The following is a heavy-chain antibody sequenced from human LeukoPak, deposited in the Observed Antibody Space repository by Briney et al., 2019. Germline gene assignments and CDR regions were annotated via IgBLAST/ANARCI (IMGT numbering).Heavy chain of an antibody. CDR2: INPSGTST. V-gene: IGHV1-46*01. Sequence: ASGYIFTNXYXXXVRQAPGQGXXWMGIINPSGTSTSYAQKFQGRVTMTRDTSTSTLYMELSGLRSDDTAVYYCARGPSGAFDIWGQGTMVTVSS. CDR1: GYIFTNXY. CDR3: ARGPSGAFDI. J-gene: IGHJ3*02.